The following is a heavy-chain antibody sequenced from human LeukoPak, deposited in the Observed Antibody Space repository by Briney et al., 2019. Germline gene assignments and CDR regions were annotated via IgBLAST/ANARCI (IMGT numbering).Heavy chain of an antibody. Sequence: GASVKVSCKASGYTFTSYYMYWVRQAPGQGLEWMGIINPSGGSTNYAQKFQGRVTMTRDMSTSTVYMELSSLRSEDTAVYYCARDLGSASSTAYYYYMDVWGKGTTVTVSS. CDR2: INPSGGST. CDR3: ARDLGSASSTAYYYYMDV. D-gene: IGHD2-2*01. J-gene: IGHJ6*03. V-gene: IGHV1-46*01. CDR1: GYTFTSYY.